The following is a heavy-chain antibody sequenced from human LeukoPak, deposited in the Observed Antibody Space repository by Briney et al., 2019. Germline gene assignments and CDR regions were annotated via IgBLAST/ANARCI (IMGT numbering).Heavy chain of an antibody. CDR1: GFTFSGYG. CDR2: IRSDGSNK. J-gene: IGHJ4*02. CDR3: ARDSSGCDY. D-gene: IGHD3-22*01. Sequence: GGSLRLSCAPTGFTFSGYGMPWVRQAPGRGLEWVAFIRSDGSNKNYADSVKGRFTISRDNSKNTLYLQMNTLRAEDTAVYYCARDSSGCDYWGQGTLVTVSS. V-gene: IGHV3-30*02.